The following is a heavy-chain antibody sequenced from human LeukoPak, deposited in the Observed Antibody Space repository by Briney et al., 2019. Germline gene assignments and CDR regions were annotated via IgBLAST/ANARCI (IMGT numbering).Heavy chain of an antibody. Sequence: ASVKVSCKASGYTFTSHGITWVRQAPGQGLEWMGWISTYNVNTNYAQKLQGRVTMTTDTSTSTAYMELRSLRSDDTAVYYCARAQMVRGVGADWGQGTLVTVSS. J-gene: IGHJ4*02. D-gene: IGHD3-10*01. CDR1: GYTFTSHG. V-gene: IGHV1-18*04. CDR3: ARAQMVRGVGAD. CDR2: ISTYNVNT.